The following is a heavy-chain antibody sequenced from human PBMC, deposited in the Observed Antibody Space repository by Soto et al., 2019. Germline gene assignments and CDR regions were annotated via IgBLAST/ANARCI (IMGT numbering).Heavy chain of an antibody. Sequence: QVQLVQSGAEVKKPGSSVKVSCKASGDTFSFYTINWVRQAPGLGLEWVGRINPILSMSNYAKKFQDRVTMTPDKSTSTAYMDLRSLRSEETAMYYCAASYGSGYRAFDYWGQGALVTVSS. D-gene: IGHD3-10*01. J-gene: IGHJ4*02. CDR2: INPILSMS. CDR1: GDTFSFYT. V-gene: IGHV1-69*02. CDR3: AASYGSGYRAFDY.